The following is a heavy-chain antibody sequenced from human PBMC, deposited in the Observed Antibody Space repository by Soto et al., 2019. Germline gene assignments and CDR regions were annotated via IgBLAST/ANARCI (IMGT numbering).Heavy chain of an antibody. CDR2: ISNSGGTT. CDR1: GLTFSSSA. V-gene: IGHV3-23*01. Sequence: EVQMLESGGGLVQPGGSLRLSGAASGLTFSSSAMNGAGQAPGKGLGWVSGISNSGGTTSYADSVKGRFTISRDNSKNTLYLQMNSLRAEDTAVYYCAKGSRGAYYYCMDVWGKGTTVTVSS. J-gene: IGHJ6*03. CDR3: AKGSRGAYYYCMDV.